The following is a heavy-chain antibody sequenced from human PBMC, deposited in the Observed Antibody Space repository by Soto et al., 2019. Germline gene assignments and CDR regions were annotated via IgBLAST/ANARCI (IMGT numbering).Heavy chain of an antibody. CDR1: GFSFSSFG. Sequence: QVQLVESGGGVVQPGRSLRLSCAASGFSFSSFGMHRVRQAPGKGLEWVAFNSYDGSNKYYADSVKGRFTISRDSSEKTLYLQMNSLRPEDTAVYYCAKALGELSPESYDYWGQGTLVTVSS. V-gene: IGHV3-30*18. CDR3: AKALGELSPESYDY. J-gene: IGHJ4*02. D-gene: IGHD3-16*02. CDR2: NSYDGSNK.